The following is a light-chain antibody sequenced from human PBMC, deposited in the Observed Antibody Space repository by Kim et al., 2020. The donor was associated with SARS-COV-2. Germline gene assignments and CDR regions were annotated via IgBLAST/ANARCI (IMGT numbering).Light chain of an antibody. V-gene: IGLV3-19*01. CDR1: SLRNYY. Sequence: SSELTQDPAVSVALGQTVRITCQGDSLRNYYASWYQQKPGQAPVLVIYDKNNRPSGIPDRFSGSRSGNTASLTITGAQAEDEADYYCNSRDRSGNHEVFGGGTQLTVL. J-gene: IGLJ7*01. CDR2: DKN. CDR3: NSRDRSGNHEV.